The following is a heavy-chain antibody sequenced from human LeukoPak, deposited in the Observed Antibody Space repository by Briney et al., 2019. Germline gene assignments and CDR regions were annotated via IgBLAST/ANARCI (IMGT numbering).Heavy chain of an antibody. J-gene: IGHJ4*02. V-gene: IGHV3-64*01. CDR3: ARRYCSSTSCSHFDY. D-gene: IGHD2-2*01. CDR2: ISSDGGSA. Sequence: RXXPGXXVEYVSXISSDGGSAYYANSGKGTFTISRDNSKNTLYLQMGSLRAEDMAVYYCARRYCSSTSCSHFDYWGQGTLVTVSS.